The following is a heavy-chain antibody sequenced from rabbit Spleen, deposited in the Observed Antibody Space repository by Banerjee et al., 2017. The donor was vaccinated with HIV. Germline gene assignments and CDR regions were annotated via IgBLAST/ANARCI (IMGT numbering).Heavy chain of an antibody. V-gene: IGHV1S45*01. CDR3: ARSPWSGAADGAYALNL. CDR1: GFPFSNKAV. CDR2: IYGGGSNT. Sequence: QEQLEESGGGLVKPEGSLTLTCKASGFPFSNKAVMCWVRQAPGKGLEWIGCIYGGGSNTYYASWAKGRFTISKTSSTTVTLQMTSLTDADTATYFCARSPWSGAADGAYALNLWGPGTLVTVS. J-gene: IGHJ4*01. D-gene: IGHD6-1*01.